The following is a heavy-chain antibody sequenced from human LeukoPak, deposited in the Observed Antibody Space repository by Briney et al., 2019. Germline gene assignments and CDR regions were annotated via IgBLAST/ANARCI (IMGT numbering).Heavy chain of an antibody. CDR3: AKGDRGYSYGCSLDY. Sequence: VGSLRLSCAASGFTFSSYGMHWVRQAPGKGLEWVAFIRYDGSNKYYADSVKGRFTISRDNSKNTLYLQMNSLRAEDTAVYYCAKGDRGYSYGCSLDYWGQGTLVTVSS. D-gene: IGHD5-18*01. CDR2: IRYDGSNK. J-gene: IGHJ4*02. V-gene: IGHV3-30*02. CDR1: GFTFSSYG.